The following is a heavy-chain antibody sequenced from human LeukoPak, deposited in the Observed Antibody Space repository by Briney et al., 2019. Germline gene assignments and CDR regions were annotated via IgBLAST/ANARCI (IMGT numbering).Heavy chain of an antibody. D-gene: IGHD3-10*01. CDR1: GGSISSSSYY. Sequence: SETLSLTCTVSGGSISSSSYYWGWIRQPPGKGLEWIGSIYYSGSTYYNPSLKSRVTISVDTSKNQFSLKLSSVTATDTAVYYCATRLSGSGPPYYFDCWGQGTLVTVSS. CDR3: ATRLSGSGPPYYFDC. CDR2: IYYSGST. V-gene: IGHV4-39*07. J-gene: IGHJ4*02.